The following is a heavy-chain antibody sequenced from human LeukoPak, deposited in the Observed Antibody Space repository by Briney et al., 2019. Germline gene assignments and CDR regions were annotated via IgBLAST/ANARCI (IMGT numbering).Heavy chain of an antibody. Sequence: GGSLRLSCAASGFTFSSYSMNWVRQAPGKGLEWVSSISSSSSYIYYADSVRGRFTISRDNAKNSLYLQMNSLRAEDTAVYYCARDGVLYYDILTGYSGYYYYGMDVWGKGTTVTVSS. CDR2: ISSSSSYI. J-gene: IGHJ6*04. V-gene: IGHV3-21*01. CDR1: GFTFSSYS. CDR3: ARDGVLYYDILTGYSGYYYYGMDV. D-gene: IGHD3-9*01.